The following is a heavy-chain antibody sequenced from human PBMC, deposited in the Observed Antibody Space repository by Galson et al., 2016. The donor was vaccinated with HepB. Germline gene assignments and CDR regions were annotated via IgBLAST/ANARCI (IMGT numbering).Heavy chain of an antibody. CDR1: GFSVTSYA. Sequence: SLRLSCAASGFSVTSYALHWVRQAPGKGLEWVALISDDGSDGHYADSVKGRLTISRDSSKNTVYLQMNSLRAEDTAVYHCTKDVGPIFYDYWGQGTLVTVSS. CDR3: TKDVGPIFYDY. V-gene: IGHV3-30*04. J-gene: IGHJ4*02. CDR2: ISDDGSDG. D-gene: IGHD1-26*01.